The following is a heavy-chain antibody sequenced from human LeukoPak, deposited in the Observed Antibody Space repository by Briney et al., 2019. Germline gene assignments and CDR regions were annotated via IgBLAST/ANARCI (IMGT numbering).Heavy chain of an antibody. CDR1: GVSISSSSYY. D-gene: IGHD5-12*01. V-gene: IGHV4-39*07. Sequence: SETLSLTCTVSGVSISSSSYYWGWIRQPPGKGLEWIGSIYYSGSTYCNPSLKSLVTISVDTSKNQFSLKLSSVTAADTAVYYCARSKWLRDTSLDYWGQGTLVTVSS. CDR2: IYYSGST. J-gene: IGHJ4*02. CDR3: ARSKWLRDTSLDY.